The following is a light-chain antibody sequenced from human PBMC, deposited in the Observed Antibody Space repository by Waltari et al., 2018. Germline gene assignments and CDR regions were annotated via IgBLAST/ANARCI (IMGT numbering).Light chain of an antibody. V-gene: IGKV3-20*01. Sequence: DIVLTQSPGTLSLSPGEKATISCRASQSVDSRYLAWYQQKPGQPPRLLMYTAVSRATGTPDRFSGGGSGTDFTLTINGLEPEDLAVYYCQQYERSPRTFGQGTKVEIK. CDR3: QQYERSPRT. CDR1: QSVDSRY. J-gene: IGKJ1*01. CDR2: TAV.